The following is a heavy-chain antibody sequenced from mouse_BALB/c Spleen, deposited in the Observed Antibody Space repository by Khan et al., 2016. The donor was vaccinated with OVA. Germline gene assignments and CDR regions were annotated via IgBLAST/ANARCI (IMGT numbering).Heavy chain of an antibody. Sequence: QVQLKESGPGLVAPSQSLSITCTVSGFSLTSSCVHWVRQPPGKGLEWLGVIWAGGSTNYNSALMSRLSISKDNSKSQVFLKMNSLQTDDTAMYYCAGLYYYCVSFNTMDYWGQGTSVTVSS. D-gene: IGHD1-1*01. J-gene: IGHJ4*01. CDR2: IWAGGST. CDR1: GFSLTSSC. V-gene: IGHV2-9*02. CDR3: AGLYYYCVSFNTMDY.